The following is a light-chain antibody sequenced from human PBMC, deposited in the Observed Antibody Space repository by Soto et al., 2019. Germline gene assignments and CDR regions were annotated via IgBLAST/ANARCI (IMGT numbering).Light chain of an antibody. CDR2: AAS. CDR3: QQSYSTTWT. CDR1: QGISTS. Sequence: DIQMTQSPSSLSASVGDRVTITCRASQGISTSLNWYQQKPGKAPKLLIYAASSLQSGVPSRFSGSGSETDFTLTISSLQPEDFETYSCQQSYSTTWTLGQGTKVDIK. V-gene: IGKV1-39*01. J-gene: IGKJ1*01.